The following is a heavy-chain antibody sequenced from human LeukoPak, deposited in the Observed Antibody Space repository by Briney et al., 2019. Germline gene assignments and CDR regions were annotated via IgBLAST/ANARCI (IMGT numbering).Heavy chain of an antibody. D-gene: IGHD6-6*01. J-gene: IGHJ3*02. CDR2: FDPEDGET. V-gene: IGHV1-24*01. CDR1: GYTLTELS. Sequence: ASVKVSCKVSGYTLTELSMHWVRQAPGKGLEWMGGFDPEDGETIYAQKFQGRVTMTEDTSTDTAYMELSSLRSEDTAVYYCATDGSSLGAFDIWGQGTMVTVSS. CDR3: ATDGSSLGAFDI.